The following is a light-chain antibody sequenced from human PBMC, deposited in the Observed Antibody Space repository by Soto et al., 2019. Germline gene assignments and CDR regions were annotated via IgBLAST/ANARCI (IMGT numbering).Light chain of an antibody. V-gene: IGKV1-9*01. J-gene: IGKJ2*01. CDR1: QGISTY. CDR3: QQLNSYPRT. Sequence: DIQLTQSPSFLSASIGDRVTITCRASQGISTYLAWHQQKPGKAPKLLIYPASTLQSGVPSRFSGSGSGTEFTLTISSLQPEDFATYYCQQLNSYPRTFGQGTKLEIK. CDR2: PAS.